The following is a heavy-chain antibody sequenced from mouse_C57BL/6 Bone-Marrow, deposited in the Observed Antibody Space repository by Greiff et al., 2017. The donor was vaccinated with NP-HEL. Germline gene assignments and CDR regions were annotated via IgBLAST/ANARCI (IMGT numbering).Heavy chain of an antibody. J-gene: IGHJ1*03. D-gene: IGHD1-1*01. V-gene: IGHV1-81*01. Sequence: QVHVKQSGAELARPGASVKLSCKASGYTFTSYGISWVKQRTGQGLEWIGEIYPRSGNTYYNEKFKGKATLTADKSSSTAYMELRSLTSEDSAVYFCARSSSFPYWYFDVWGTGTTVTVSS. CDR2: IYPRSGNT. CDR1: GYTFTSYG. CDR3: ARSSSFPYWYFDV.